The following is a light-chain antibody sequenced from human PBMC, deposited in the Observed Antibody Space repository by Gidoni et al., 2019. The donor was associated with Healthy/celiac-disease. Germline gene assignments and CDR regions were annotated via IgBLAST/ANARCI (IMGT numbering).Light chain of an antibody. Sequence: SYELTQPPSVSVSPGQTARITCSGDALPKQYAYWYQQTPGRAPVLELYKDSERPSGIPERFSGSSSGTTVTLTISGVQAEDEADYYCQSADSSGTYPVFGGGTKLTVL. J-gene: IGLJ2*01. CDR1: ALPKQY. CDR3: QSADSSGTYPV. V-gene: IGLV3-25*03. CDR2: KDS.